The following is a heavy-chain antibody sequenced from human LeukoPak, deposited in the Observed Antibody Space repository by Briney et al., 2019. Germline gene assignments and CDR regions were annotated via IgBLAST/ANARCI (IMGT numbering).Heavy chain of an antibody. CDR3: ATTGSGSYYDY. Sequence: GGSLRLSCAASGSSFSSSWMHWVRQAPGKGLMWVSRINDDETSTSYADSVKGRFTISRDNAKNTLYLQMNSLRAEDTAVYYCATTGSGSYYDYWGQGTLVTVSS. CDR1: GSSFSSSW. CDR2: INDDETST. D-gene: IGHD1-26*01. V-gene: IGHV3-74*01. J-gene: IGHJ4*02.